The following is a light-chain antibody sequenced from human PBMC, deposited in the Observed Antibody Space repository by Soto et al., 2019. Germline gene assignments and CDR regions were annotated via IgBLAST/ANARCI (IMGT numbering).Light chain of an antibody. CDR2: LGS. CDR3: MQALQTPT. J-gene: IGKJ5*01. Sequence: IVMTQSPLSLPVTPGEPASISCRSSQSLLHSNGYNYLDWYVQKPGQSPQLLIYLGSNRASGVPGRFSGSGSGTDFTLKISRVEAEDVGVYYCMQALQTPTFGQGTRLEIK. CDR1: QSLLHSNGYNY. V-gene: IGKV2-28*01.